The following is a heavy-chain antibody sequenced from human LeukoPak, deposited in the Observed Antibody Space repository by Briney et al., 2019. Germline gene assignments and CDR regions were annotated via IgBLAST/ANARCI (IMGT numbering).Heavy chain of an antibody. D-gene: IGHD3-16*01. Sequence: SETLSLTCSVSGESISSFYWSWVRQPAGRGLEWIGRIYNGASPDYNPSLKSRLTMSVDTSMNQVSLKLTSVTAADTAVYYCARDDLARLGEFYMDVWGKGTTVTISS. J-gene: IGHJ6*03. CDR1: GESISSFY. CDR3: ARDDLARLGEFYMDV. CDR2: IYNGASP. V-gene: IGHV4-4*07.